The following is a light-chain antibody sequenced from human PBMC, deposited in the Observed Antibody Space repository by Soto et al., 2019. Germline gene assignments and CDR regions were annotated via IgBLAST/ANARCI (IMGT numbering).Light chain of an antibody. J-gene: IGKJ2*01. CDR1: QSVSSSY. V-gene: IGKV3-20*01. CDR2: GAS. CDR3: HQYCSSPYT. Sequence: EIVLTQSPGTLSLSPGERATLSCRAGQSVSSSYLAWYQQKPGQTPRLLIYGASSRATGIPDRFSGSGSGTDFTLTISRLEPEDFAVYYDHQYCSSPYTFGQGTKLEIK.